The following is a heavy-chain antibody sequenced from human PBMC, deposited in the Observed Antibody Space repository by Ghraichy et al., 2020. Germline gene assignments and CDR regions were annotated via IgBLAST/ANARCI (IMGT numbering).Heavy chain of an antibody. CDR1: GFTFSSYA. Sequence: GESLNISCAASGFTFSSYAMSWVRQAPGKGLEWVSAISGSGGSTYYADSVKGRFTISRDNSKNTLYLQMNSLRAEDTAVYYCAKEPYRYNWNDGSYDYWGQGTLVTVSS. D-gene: IGHD1-1*01. V-gene: IGHV3-23*01. CDR2: ISGSGGST. J-gene: IGHJ4*02. CDR3: AKEPYRYNWNDGSYDY.